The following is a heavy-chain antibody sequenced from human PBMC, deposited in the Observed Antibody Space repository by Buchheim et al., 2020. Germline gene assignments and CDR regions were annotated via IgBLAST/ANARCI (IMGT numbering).Heavy chain of an antibody. CDR2: INPNSGGT. Sequence: QVQLVQSGAEVKKPGASVKVSCKASGYTFTGYYMHWVRQAPGQGLEWMGWINPNSGGTNYAQKFQGWVTMTRDTSISTAYMELSRLRSDDTAVYYCARAARYDFWSGPRTHYYYYGMDVWGQGTT. CDR1: GYTFTGYY. V-gene: IGHV1-2*04. D-gene: IGHD3-3*01. CDR3: ARAARYDFWSGPRTHYYYYGMDV. J-gene: IGHJ6*02.